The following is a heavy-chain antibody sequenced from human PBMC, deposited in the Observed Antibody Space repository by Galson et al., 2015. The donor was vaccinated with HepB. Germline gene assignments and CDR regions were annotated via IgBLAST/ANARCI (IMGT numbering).Heavy chain of an antibody. Sequence: SVKVSCKASGYTFTSYYIHWVRQAPGQGLEWMGWIDPNSGGTNHAQKFQGWVTMTRDTSMNTVSMELSRLRSDDTAVYYCARVGNYYDSSGTEGGLDFWGQGTLVTVSS. D-gene: IGHD3-22*01. CDR1: GYTFTSYY. V-gene: IGHV1-2*04. J-gene: IGHJ4*02. CDR3: ARVGNYYDSSGTEGGLDF. CDR2: IDPNSGGT.